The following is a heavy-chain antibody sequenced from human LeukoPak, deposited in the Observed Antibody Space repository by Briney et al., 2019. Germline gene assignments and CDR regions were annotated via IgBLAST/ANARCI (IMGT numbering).Heavy chain of an antibody. V-gene: IGHV1-2*02. CDR3: ARVRGYSGYEDY. CDR2: IKPDSGGT. Sequence: ASVKVSCKASGYTFTGYWMHWVRQAPGQGLEWMGWIKPDSGGTNYKEKFQGRVTMTRDTSINTAYMELSSLRSEDTAVYYCARVRGYSGYEDYWGQGTLVTVSS. J-gene: IGHJ4*02. D-gene: IGHD5-12*01. CDR1: GYTFTGYW.